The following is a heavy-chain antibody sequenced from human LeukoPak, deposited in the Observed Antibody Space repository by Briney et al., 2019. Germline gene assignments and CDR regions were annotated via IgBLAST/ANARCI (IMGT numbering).Heavy chain of an antibody. J-gene: IGHJ4*02. Sequence: SETLSLTCAVYGGSFSGYYWSWIRQPPGKGLEWIGEINHSGSTNYNPSLKSRVTISVDTSKNQFSLKLSSVTAADTAVHYCAISSGYYYAYDYWGQGTLVTVSS. CDR3: AISSGYYYAYDY. D-gene: IGHD3-22*01. CDR1: GGSFSGYY. V-gene: IGHV4-34*01. CDR2: INHSGST.